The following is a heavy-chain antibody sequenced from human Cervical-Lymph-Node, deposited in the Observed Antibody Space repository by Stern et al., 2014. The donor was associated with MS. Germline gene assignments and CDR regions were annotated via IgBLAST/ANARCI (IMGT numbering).Heavy chain of an antibody. Sequence: QVQLVQSGGGVVQPGKSLRLSCAASGFTFSSYGMHWVRQAPGKGLEWVAVIWYDGSNKDYADSVKGRFIISRDNSKNTLDLQMNSLRAEDTAVYYCARDVVGATHLFYYYYGMDVWGQGTTVTVSS. V-gene: IGHV3-33*01. CDR1: GFTFSSYG. J-gene: IGHJ6*02. CDR3: ARDVVGATHLFYYYYGMDV. CDR2: IWYDGSNK. D-gene: IGHD1-26*01.